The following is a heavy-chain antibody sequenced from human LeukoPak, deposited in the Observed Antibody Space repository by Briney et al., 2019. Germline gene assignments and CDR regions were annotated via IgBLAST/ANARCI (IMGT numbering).Heavy chain of an antibody. CDR2: IYSGGST. D-gene: IGHD6-6*01. V-gene: IGHV3-53*01. J-gene: IGHJ4*02. CDR1: GFTVSSNY. CDR3: ARDWVGSSSVTVDY. Sequence: GGSLRLSCAASGFTVSSNYMSWVRQAPGKGLEWVSVIYSGGSTYYADSVKGRFTISRDNSKNTLYLQMNSLRAEDTAVYYCARDWVGSSSVTVDYWGQGTLVTVSS.